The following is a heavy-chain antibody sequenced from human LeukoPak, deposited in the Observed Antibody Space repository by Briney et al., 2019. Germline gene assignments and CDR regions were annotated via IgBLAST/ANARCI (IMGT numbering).Heavy chain of an antibody. CDR1: GYSFTSYG. Sequence: ASVKVSCKASGYSFTSYGISWVRQAPGQGLEWMGWISAYNGNTNYAQKLQGRVTMTTDTSTSTTYMELRSLRSDDTAVYYCARGLFMTPAGLFDYWGQGTLVTVSS. D-gene: IGHD2-15*01. CDR2: ISAYNGNT. V-gene: IGHV1-18*01. CDR3: ARGLFMTPAGLFDY. J-gene: IGHJ4*02.